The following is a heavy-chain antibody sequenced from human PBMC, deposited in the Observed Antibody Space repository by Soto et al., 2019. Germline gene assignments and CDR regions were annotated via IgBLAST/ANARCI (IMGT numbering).Heavy chain of an antibody. CDR2: IYYSGST. V-gene: IGHV4-39*01. D-gene: IGHD5-12*01. CDR1: GYNIRSSSYY. J-gene: IGHJ4*02. CDR3: ARGMVAIDY. Sequence: LETKPLSYGVVGYNIRSSSYYRGWIRQPPGKGLEWIGSIYYSGSTYYNPSLKSRVTISVDTSKNQFSLKLSSVTAADTAVYYCARGMVAIDYWGQGTLVTVSS.